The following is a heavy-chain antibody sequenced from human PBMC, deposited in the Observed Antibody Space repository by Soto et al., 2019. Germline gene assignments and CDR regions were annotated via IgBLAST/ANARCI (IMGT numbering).Heavy chain of an antibody. V-gene: IGHV1-18*01. D-gene: IGHD2-2*01. CDR2: ISAYNGNT. J-gene: IGHJ6*02. Sequence: QGLEWMGWISAYNGNTNYAQKLQGRVTMTTDTSTSTAYMELRSLRSDDTAVYYCARDRLSSTSGYCSYGMDVWAERTTVT. CDR3: ARDRLSSTSGYCSYGMDV.